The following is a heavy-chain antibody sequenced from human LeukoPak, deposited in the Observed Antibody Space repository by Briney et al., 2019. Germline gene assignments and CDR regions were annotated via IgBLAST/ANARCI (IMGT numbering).Heavy chain of an antibody. CDR1: GFTFSNYW. Sequence: GGSLRLSCAASGFTFSNYWMTWVRQAPGKGLEWVANIKHDGSDKYYVDSVKGRFTVSRDNAKNSLSLQMNSLRADDTAVYYCARTDYGDYDWYFDLWGRGTLVTV. CDR2: IKHDGSDK. V-gene: IGHV3-7*01. CDR3: ARTDYGDYDWYFDL. D-gene: IGHD4-17*01. J-gene: IGHJ2*01.